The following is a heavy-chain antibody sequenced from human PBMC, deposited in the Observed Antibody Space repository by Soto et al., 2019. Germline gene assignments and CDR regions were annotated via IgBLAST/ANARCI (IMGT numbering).Heavy chain of an antibody. CDR2: IYYSGST. CDR1: GGSISSGGYY. CDR3: AREPIPPMIAFGGVIGQFDY. D-gene: IGHD3-16*02. J-gene: IGHJ4*02. Sequence: QVQLQESGPGLVKPSQTLSLTCTVSGGSISSGGYYWSWIRQHPGKGLAWIGYIYYSGSTYYNPSLKSRVTISVDTSKNQFSLKLSSVAAADTAVYYCAREPIPPMIAFGGVIGQFDYWGQGTLVTVSS. V-gene: IGHV4-31*03.